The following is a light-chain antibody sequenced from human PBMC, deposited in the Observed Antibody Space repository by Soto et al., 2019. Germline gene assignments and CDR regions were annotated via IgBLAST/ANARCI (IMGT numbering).Light chain of an antibody. J-gene: IGKJ1*01. CDR1: QSVSSW. CDR3: QQYNSYWT. Sequence: DFQMTQSPSTLSASVGDRVTITCRASQSVSSWLAWYQQKPGKAPKLLISRASTLESGVPSRFSGSGSGTEFSLTISSLQPDDFATYYCQQYNSYWTFGQGTKVDIK. CDR2: RAS. V-gene: IGKV1-5*03.